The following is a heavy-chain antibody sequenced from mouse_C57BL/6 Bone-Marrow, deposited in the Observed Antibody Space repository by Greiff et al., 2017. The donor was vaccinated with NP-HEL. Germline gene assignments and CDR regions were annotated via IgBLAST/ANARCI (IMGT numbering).Heavy chain of an antibody. Sequence: QVQLQQPGAELVRPGSSVKLSCKASGYTFTSYWMDWVKQRPGQGLEWIGNIYPSDSETHYNQKFKDKATLTVDKSSSTAYMKLSSLTSEDSAVYYCARYPLLWGLPHYYAMDYWGQGTSVTVSS. V-gene: IGHV1-61*01. D-gene: IGHD2-2*01. CDR2: IYPSDSET. CDR1: GYTFTSYW. CDR3: ARYPLLWGLPHYYAMDY. J-gene: IGHJ4*01.